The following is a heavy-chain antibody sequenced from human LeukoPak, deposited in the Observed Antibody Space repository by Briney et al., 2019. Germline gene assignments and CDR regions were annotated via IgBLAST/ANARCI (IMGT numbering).Heavy chain of an antibody. D-gene: IGHD3-22*01. CDR2: ITWNSDTI. CDR3: ASLITMIVVVITFRYYYYMDV. J-gene: IGHJ6*03. Sequence: GGSLRLSCAASGFTFDDYVMHWVRQAPGKGLEWVSGITWNSDTIAYADSVKGRFTISRDNAKNSLYLQMNSLRADDTALYYCASLITMIVVVITFRYYYYMDVWGKGTTVTISS. CDR1: GFTFDDYV. V-gene: IGHV3-9*01.